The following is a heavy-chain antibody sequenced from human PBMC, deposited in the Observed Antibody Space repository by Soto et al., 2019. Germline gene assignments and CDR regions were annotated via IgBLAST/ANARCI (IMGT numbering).Heavy chain of an antibody. D-gene: IGHD2-21*02. V-gene: IGHV5-51*01. Sequence: ESLRISCKVSGNSFPAYWIAWVRQTPGKGLEWMGIIFPGDSDTRYSPPFEGQVTMSVDKSISTAYLQWSSLKASDSAMYYCARLWGVTADRGNYQYYGMNVWGQGTPVTVSS. CDR1: GNSFPAYW. CDR2: IFPGDSDT. J-gene: IGHJ6*02. CDR3: ARLWGVTADRGNYQYYGMNV.